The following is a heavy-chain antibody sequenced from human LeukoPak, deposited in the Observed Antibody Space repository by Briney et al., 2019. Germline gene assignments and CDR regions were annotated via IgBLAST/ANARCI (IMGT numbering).Heavy chain of an antibody. V-gene: IGHV3-11*01. J-gene: IGHJ4*02. Sequence: PGESLRLSCAASGFTFSDYYMSWIRQAPGKGLEWVSYISSSGSTIYYADSVKGRFTISRDNAKNSLYLQMNSLRAEDTAVYYCARDRSDMWGDYYFDYWGQGTLVTVSS. CDR2: ISSSGSTI. D-gene: IGHD3-10*02. CDR3: ARDRSDMWGDYYFDY. CDR1: GFTFSDYY.